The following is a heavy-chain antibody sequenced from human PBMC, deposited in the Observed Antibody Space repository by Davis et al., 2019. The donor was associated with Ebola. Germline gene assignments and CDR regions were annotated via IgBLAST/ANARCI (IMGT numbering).Heavy chain of an antibody. Sequence: HTGGSLRLSCAASGFTFSSYWMHWVRQAPGKGLVWVSRINSDGSSTSYADSVKGRFTISRDNAKNSLYLQMNSLRDEDTAVYYCAAEEADTAMVFYYYYGMDVWGQGTTVTVSS. CDR1: GFTFSSYW. J-gene: IGHJ6*02. CDR2: INSDGSST. D-gene: IGHD5-18*01. CDR3: AAEEADTAMVFYYYYGMDV. V-gene: IGHV3-74*01.